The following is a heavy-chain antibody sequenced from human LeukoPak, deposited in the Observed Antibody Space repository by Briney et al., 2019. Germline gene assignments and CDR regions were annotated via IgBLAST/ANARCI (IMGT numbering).Heavy chain of an antibody. CDR3: GRAYVVSGYDFGIDY. CDR1: GFTFNSYW. CDR2: IRTDGSST. D-gene: IGHD5-12*01. Sequence: GGSLRLSCAASGFTFNSYWMHWVRQAPGKGLVWVARIRTDGSSTSYADSVKGRFTISRDNAKNTLYLQMNSLRAEDTAVYYCGRAYVVSGYDFGIDYWGQGTLVTVSS. J-gene: IGHJ4*02. V-gene: IGHV3-74*01.